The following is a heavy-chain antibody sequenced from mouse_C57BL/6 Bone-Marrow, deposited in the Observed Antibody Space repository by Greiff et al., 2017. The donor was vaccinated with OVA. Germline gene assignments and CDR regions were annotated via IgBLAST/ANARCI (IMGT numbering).Heavy chain of an antibody. V-gene: IGHV5-16*01. CDR1: GFTFSDYY. Sequence: EVHLVESEGGLVQTGSSMKLSCTASGFTFSDYYMAWVRQVPEKGLEWVANINYDGSSTYYLDSLKSRFIISRDNAKNILYLQMSSLKSEDTATYYCARDLWYFDVWGTGTTVTVSS. CDR2: INYDGSST. J-gene: IGHJ1*03. CDR3: ARDLWYFDV.